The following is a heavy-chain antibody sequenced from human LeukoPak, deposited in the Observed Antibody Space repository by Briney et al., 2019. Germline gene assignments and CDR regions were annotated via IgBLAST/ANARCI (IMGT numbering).Heavy chain of an antibody. CDR1: GYSFTSYW. Sequence: GESLKISCKGSGYSFTSYWIGWVRQMPGKGLEWMGIIYPGDSDTRYSPSFQGQVTISADKSISTAYLQWSSLKASDTAMYYCARHEGIGLWELSVDYWGQGTLVTVSS. J-gene: IGHJ4*02. V-gene: IGHV5-51*01. D-gene: IGHD3-16*02. CDR2: IYPGDSDT. CDR3: ARHEGIGLWELSVDY.